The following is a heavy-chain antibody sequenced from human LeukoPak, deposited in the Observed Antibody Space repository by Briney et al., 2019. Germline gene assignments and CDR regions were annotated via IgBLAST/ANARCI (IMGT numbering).Heavy chain of an antibody. Sequence: ASVKVSCKASGYTFTSYGISWVRQAPGQGLEWMGWISAYNGNTNYAQKLQGRVTMTTDTSTSTAYVELRSLRSDDTAVYYCAMKGYDSSLDYWGQGTLVTVSS. CDR1: GYTFTSYG. CDR3: AMKGYDSSLDY. D-gene: IGHD3-22*01. J-gene: IGHJ4*02. CDR2: ISAYNGNT. V-gene: IGHV1-18*01.